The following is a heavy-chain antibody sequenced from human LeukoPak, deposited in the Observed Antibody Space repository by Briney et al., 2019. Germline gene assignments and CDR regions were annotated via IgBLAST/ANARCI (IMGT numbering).Heavy chain of an antibody. J-gene: IGHJ4*02. Sequence: GASVKVSCKASGYTFTGYYMHWVRQAPGQGLEWMGWINPNSGGTNYAQKFQGRVTMTRDTSISTAYMELSRLRSDDTAVYYCARDLPQGPEYDILTEPDYWGQGTLVTVSS. D-gene: IGHD3-9*01. CDR3: ARDLPQGPEYDILTEPDY. CDR2: INPNSGGT. V-gene: IGHV1-2*02. CDR1: GYTFTGYY.